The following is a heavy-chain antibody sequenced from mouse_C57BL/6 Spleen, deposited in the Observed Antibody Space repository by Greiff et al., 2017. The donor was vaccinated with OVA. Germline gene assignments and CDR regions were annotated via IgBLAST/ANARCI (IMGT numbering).Heavy chain of an antibody. CDR1: GFNIKNTY. D-gene: IGHD1-1*01. V-gene: IGHV14-3*01. CDR2: IDPANGNT. J-gene: IGHJ2*01. CDR3: ARDTTVVEDYVDY. Sequence: EVQGVESVAELVRPGASVKLSCTASGFNIKNTYMHWVKQRPEQGLEWIGRIDPANGNTNYAPKFQGKATITADTSSNTAYLQLSSLTSEDTAIYYCARDTTVVEDYVDYWGQGTTLTVSS.